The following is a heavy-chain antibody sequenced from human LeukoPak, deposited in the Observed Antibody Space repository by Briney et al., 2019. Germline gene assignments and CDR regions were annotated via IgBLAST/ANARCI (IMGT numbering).Heavy chain of an antibody. CDR1: GFTFSGSP. Sequence: PGGSLRLSCAASGFTFSGSPILWVRQASGKGLEWVGRIRSKADNYATAYAASVQGRCTISRDDPKNTAYLQLNSLKIEDTAVYYCTQFNYWGQGALVTVSS. J-gene: IGHJ4*02. D-gene: IGHD5-24*01. V-gene: IGHV3-73*01. CDR2: IRSKADNYAT. CDR3: TQFNY.